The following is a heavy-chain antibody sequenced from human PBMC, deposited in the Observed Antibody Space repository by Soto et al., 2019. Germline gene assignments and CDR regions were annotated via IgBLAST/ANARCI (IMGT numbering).Heavy chain of an antibody. D-gene: IGHD3-22*01. CDR2: ISGSGGST. V-gene: IGHV3-23*01. CDR3: AKNTMIVVDKPQDY. CDR1: GFNFTSYT. Sequence: GGSLRLSCVAYGFNFTSYTTNWVRQAPGKGLEWVSAISGSGGSTYYADSVKGRFTISRDNSKNTLYLQMNSLRAEDTAVYYCAKNTMIVVDKPQDYWGQGTMVTVYS. J-gene: IGHJ4*02.